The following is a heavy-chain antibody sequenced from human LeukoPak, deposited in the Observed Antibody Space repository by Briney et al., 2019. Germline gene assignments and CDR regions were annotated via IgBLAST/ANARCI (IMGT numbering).Heavy chain of an antibody. D-gene: IGHD3-22*01. CDR2: INHSGST. CDR1: GGSFSGYY. V-gene: IGHV4-34*01. Sequence: PSETLSLTCAVYGGSFSGYYWSWIRQPPGKGLEWIGEINHSGSTNYNPSLKSRVTISADTSKNQFSLKLSSVTAADTAVYYCARSQAGGYSPYYWGQGTLVTVSS. CDR3: ARSQAGGYSPYY. J-gene: IGHJ4*02.